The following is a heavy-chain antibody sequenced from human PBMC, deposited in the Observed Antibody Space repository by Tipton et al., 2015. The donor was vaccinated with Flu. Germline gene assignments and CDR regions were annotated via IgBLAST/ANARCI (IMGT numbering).Heavy chain of an antibody. CDR2: ISGGGAIT. D-gene: IGHD6-19*01. CDR1: GFTFNRYA. Sequence: SLRLSCEASGFTFNRYAMSWVRQAPGKGLEWVSGISGGGAITYFADSVKGRFTISRDNFRNTLVLQMNSLRAEDTAVYYCAKVIPELVAGLDSWGQGTLVTVSS. CDR3: AKVIPELVAGLDS. V-gene: IGHV3-23*01. J-gene: IGHJ4*02.